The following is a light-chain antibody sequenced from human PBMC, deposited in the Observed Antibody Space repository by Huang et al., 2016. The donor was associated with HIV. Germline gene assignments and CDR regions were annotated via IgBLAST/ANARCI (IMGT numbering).Light chain of an antibody. CDR1: QRISTY. V-gene: IGKV1-39*01. CDR2: AAS. Sequence: DIQMTQSPSSLSASVGDRVTITCRASQRISTYLNWYQQKPGKAPKILIFAASTLQSGVPSTFSGSGSGTDFTLTISSLQPEDFATYYCQQTYSTAITFGQGTRLEIK. J-gene: IGKJ5*01. CDR3: QQTYSTAIT.